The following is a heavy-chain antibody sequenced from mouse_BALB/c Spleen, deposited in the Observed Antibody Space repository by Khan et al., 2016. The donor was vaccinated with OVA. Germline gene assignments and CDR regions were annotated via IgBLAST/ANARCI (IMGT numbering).Heavy chain of an antibody. D-gene: IGHD2-1*01. CDR1: GFSLSTYG. J-gene: IGHJ4*01. V-gene: IGHV2-6*02. Sequence: QVQLKESGPGLVAPSQSLSITCIVSGFSLSTYGVHWVRQPPGKGLEWLIVIWSDGASTYNSALKSRLNITKDNSKSQVFLKMNSLQTDDTAIYYCARGNFYAMDYWGQGTSVTVSS. CDR2: IWSDGAS. CDR3: ARGNFYAMDY.